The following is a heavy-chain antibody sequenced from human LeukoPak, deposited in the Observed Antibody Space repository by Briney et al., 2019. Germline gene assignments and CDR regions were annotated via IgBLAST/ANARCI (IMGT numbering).Heavy chain of an antibody. D-gene: IGHD5-24*01. CDR1: GFTFSSYG. CDR3: AKGRMMATIMISFDY. CDR2: ISYDGSTQ. Sequence: PGGSLRLSCAASGFTFSSYGMHWVRQAPGKGLEWVAVISYDGSTQYYADSVKGRFTISRDNPNNMLSLQMNSLKAEDTAVYYCAKGRMMATIMISFDYWGRGTLVTVSS. V-gene: IGHV3-30*18. J-gene: IGHJ4*02.